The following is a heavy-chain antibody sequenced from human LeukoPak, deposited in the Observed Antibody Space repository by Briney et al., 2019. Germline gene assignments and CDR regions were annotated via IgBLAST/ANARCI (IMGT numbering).Heavy chain of an antibody. CDR3: ARGEVPPHYFDY. Sequence: ASVKVSCKASGGTFSNYAISWVRQAPGQGLEWVGGIILIFGTANYAQKFQGRVTITADESTNTAYMELSSLRSEDTAVYYCARGEVPPHYFDYWGQGTLVTVSS. CDR2: IILIFGTA. V-gene: IGHV1-69*13. J-gene: IGHJ4*02. CDR1: GGTFSNYA.